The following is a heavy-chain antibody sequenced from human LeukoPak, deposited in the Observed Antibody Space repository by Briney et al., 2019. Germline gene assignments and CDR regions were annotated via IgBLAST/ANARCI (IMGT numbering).Heavy chain of an antibody. CDR3: ARGRGSGSYYARWYYSDY. CDR1: GYTFTSYD. J-gene: IGHJ4*02. Sequence: GASVKVSCKASGYTFTSYDINWVRQATGQGLEWMGWMNPNSGNTGYAQKFQGRVTMTRNTSISTAYMELSSLRSEDTAVYYCARGRGSGSYYARWYYSDYWGQGTLVTVSS. V-gene: IGHV1-8*01. D-gene: IGHD3-10*01. CDR2: MNPNSGNT.